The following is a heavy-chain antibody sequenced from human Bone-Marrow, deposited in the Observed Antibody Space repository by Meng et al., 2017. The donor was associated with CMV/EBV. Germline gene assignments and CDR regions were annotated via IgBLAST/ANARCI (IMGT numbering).Heavy chain of an antibody. J-gene: IGHJ4*02. D-gene: IGHD5-18*01. V-gene: IGHV3-7*01. CDR2: IKQDGSEK. Sequence: GSLKISCAASGFTFSSYWMSWVRQAPGKGLEWVANIKQDGSEKYYVDSVKGRFTISRDNAKNSLYLQMNSLRAEDTAVYYCARVWGYSYGPHYFDYWGQGTLVTVSS. CDR3: ARVWGYSYGPHYFDY. CDR1: GFTFSSYW.